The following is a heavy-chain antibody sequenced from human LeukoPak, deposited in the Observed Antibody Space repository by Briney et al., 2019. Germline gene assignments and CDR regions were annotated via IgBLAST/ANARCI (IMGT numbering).Heavy chain of an antibody. Sequence: GRSLRLSCAASGFTFDDYAMHWVRQAPGKGLEWVSGISWNSGSIGYADSVKGRFTISRDNAKNSLYLQMNSLRAEDTALYYCAKDRKILSYYFDYWGRGTLVTVSS. CDR2: ISWNSGSI. J-gene: IGHJ4*02. CDR1: GFTFDDYA. CDR3: AKDRKILSYYFDY. V-gene: IGHV3-9*01.